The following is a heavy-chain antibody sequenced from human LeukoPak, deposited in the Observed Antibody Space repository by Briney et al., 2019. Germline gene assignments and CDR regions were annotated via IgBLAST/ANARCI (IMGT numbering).Heavy chain of an antibody. J-gene: IGHJ4*02. CDR3: ARRDSSSWSDFDY. CDR1: GFTFSSYA. Sequence: PGGSLRLFCAASGFTFSSYAMSWVRQAPGKGLEWVSDINGSGGSTYYADSVKGRFTISRDNAKNSLYLQMNSLRAEDTAVYYCARRDSSSWSDFDYWGQGTLVTVSS. D-gene: IGHD6-13*01. V-gene: IGHV3-23*01. CDR2: INGSGGST.